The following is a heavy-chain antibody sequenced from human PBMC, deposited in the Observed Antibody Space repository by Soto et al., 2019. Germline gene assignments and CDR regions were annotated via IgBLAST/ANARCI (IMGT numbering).Heavy chain of an antibody. CDR1: GFTFSSYW. CDR2: INTDGSST. D-gene: IGHD1-7*01. V-gene: IGHV3-74*01. Sequence: EVQLVESGGGLVQPGGSLRLSCAASGFTFSSYWMHWVRQAPGKGLEWVSRINTDGSSTVYEDSVKVRFTISRDNAKNTLYVQMTSLRAEDTAVYYCTRGLENYSYFDYWGQGILVTVSS. CDR3: TRGLENYSYFDY. J-gene: IGHJ4*02.